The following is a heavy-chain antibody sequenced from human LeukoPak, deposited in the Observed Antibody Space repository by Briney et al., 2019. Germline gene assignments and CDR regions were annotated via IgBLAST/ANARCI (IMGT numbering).Heavy chain of an antibody. J-gene: IGHJ4*02. V-gene: IGHV3-30*04. CDR2: ISYDGSNK. CDR1: GFTFSTYT. CDR3: ARDPYDYVWGNYRYSSGGFDY. D-gene: IGHD3-16*02. Sequence: GGSLRLSCAASGFTFSTYTIHWVRQAPGKGLEWVAVISYDGSNKYYADSVKGRSTLSRDNSKDTLYPQMDSLRAEDTAVYYCARDPYDYVWGNYRYSSGGFDYWGQGTLVTVSS.